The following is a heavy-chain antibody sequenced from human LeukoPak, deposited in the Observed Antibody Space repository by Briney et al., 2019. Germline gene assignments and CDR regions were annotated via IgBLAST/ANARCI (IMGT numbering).Heavy chain of an antibody. V-gene: IGHV4-34*01. D-gene: IGHD3-16*01. J-gene: IGHJ4*02. Sequence: SETLSLTCAVYGGSFSGYYWSWIRQPPGKGLEWIGEINHSGSTNYNPSLKSRVPISVDTSKNQFSLKLSSVTAADTAVYYYASLRRGELYSLGYSGQGTLVTVSS. CDR3: ASLRRGELYSLGY. CDR2: INHSGST. CDR1: GGSFSGYY.